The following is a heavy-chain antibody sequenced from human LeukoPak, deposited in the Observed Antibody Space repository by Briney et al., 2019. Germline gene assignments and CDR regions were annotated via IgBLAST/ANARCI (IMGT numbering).Heavy chain of an antibody. D-gene: IGHD5-18*01. V-gene: IGHV5-51*01. CDR1: GYSFTSYW. J-gene: IGHJ4*02. CDR3: ASQLEVDTAMAAGY. Sequence: GESLKISCKGSGYSFTSYWIGCVRQMPGKGLEWMGTIYPGDSDTRYSPSFQGQVTISADKAISTAYLQWSSLKASDTAMYYCASQLEVDTAMAAGYWGQGTLVTVSS. CDR2: IYPGDSDT.